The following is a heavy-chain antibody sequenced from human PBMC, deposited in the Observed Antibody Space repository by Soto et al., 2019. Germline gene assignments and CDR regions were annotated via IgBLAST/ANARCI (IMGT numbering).Heavy chain of an antibody. D-gene: IGHD2-2*01. CDR1: GFTFSSYA. CDR2: ISHDGINK. Sequence: PGESLKISCAASGFTFSSYAMNWVRQAPGKGLEWVALISHDGINKYYADSVRGRFTISRDSSTNTLYLQMNSLRAADTAVYYCGRCTSTSCHLGSDYWGQGTPVTVSS. V-gene: IGHV3-30-3*01. J-gene: IGHJ4*02. CDR3: GRCTSTSCHLGSDY.